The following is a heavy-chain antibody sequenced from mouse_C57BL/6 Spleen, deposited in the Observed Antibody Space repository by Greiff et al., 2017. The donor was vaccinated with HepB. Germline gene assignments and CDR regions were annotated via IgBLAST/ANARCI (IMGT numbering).Heavy chain of an antibody. D-gene: IGHD2-14*01. CDR2: IDPETGGT. Sequence: QVQLKQSGAELVRPGASVTLSCKASGYTFTDYEMHWVKQTPVHGLEWIGAIDPETGGTAYNQKFKGKAILTADKSSSTAYMELRSLTSEDSAVYYCTREIGYRGFDYYAMDYWGQGTSVTVSS. CDR3: TREIGYRGFDYYAMDY. V-gene: IGHV1-15*01. J-gene: IGHJ4*01. CDR1: GYTFTDYE.